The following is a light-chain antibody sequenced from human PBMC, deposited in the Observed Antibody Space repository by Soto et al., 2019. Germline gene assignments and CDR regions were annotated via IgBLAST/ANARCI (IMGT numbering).Light chain of an antibody. V-gene: IGKV1-5*01. CDR3: QQYNSYSSWT. CDR1: QSISSL. Sequence: DIQITQSPSTLSSSVGDRVTITCRASQSISSLLAWYQQKPGKAPKLLIYDASSLESGVPSRFSGSGSGTEFTLTISSLQPDDFATYYCQQYNSYSSWTFGQGTKVDIK. CDR2: DAS. J-gene: IGKJ1*01.